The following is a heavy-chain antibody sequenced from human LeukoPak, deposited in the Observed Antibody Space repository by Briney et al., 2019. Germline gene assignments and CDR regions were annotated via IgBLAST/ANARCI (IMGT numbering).Heavy chain of an antibody. D-gene: IGHD1-1*01. Sequence: PGGSLRLSCEVSGFPFSSHAMSWVRQAPGRGLEWVSGISISADMTYYADSVQGRFIISRDNSKNTLYLQIDSLRVEDTAVYYCANEEEPTGYWGQGTLVTVSS. J-gene: IGHJ4*02. V-gene: IGHV3-23*01. CDR2: ISISADMT. CDR3: ANEEEPTGY. CDR1: GFPFSSHA.